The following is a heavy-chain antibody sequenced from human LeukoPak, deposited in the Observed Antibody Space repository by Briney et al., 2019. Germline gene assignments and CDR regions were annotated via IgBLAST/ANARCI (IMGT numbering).Heavy chain of an antibody. D-gene: IGHD7-27*01. V-gene: IGHV4-30-4*08. CDR1: GGSISSGDYY. Sequence: SETLSLTCTVSGGSISSGDYYWSWIRQPPGKGLEWIGYIYYSGSTYYNPSLKSRVTISVDTSKNQFSLKLSSVTAADTAVYYCARDRAGDRTGLDYLLEGLKKPGWFDPWGQGTLVTVSS. CDR2: IYYSGST. CDR3: ARDRAGDRTGLDYLLEGLKKPGWFDP. J-gene: IGHJ5*02.